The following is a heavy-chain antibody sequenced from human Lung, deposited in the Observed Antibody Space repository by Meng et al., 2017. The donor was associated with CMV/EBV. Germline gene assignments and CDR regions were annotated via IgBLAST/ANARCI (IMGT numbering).Heavy chain of an antibody. CDR3: ARDHTPTVTTVLFDS. CDR2: ISDDGTNK. D-gene: IGHD4-17*01. CDR1: GFTFSSYA. V-gene: IGHV3-30*04. J-gene: IGHJ4*02. Sequence: GGSLRLSCAASGFTFSSYAMHWVRQAPGKGLEWVAVISDDGTNKYYADSMKGRFTISRDNSKNTLYLQVNSLRAEDTAVYYCARDHTPTVTTVLFDSWGQGSLVTVSS.